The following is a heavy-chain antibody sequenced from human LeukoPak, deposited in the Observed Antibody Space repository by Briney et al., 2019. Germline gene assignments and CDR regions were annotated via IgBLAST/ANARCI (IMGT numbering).Heavy chain of an antibody. Sequence: PGGSLRLSCAASGFTFSSYAMSWVRQAPGKGLEWVSAISGSGGSTYYADSVKGRFTISRDNSKNTLYLQMNSLRAEDTAVYYCAKDFSRCGGDCYSHSGGSFFGYWGQGTLVTVSS. V-gene: IGHV3-23*01. CDR2: ISGSGGST. J-gene: IGHJ4*02. D-gene: IGHD2-21*01. CDR1: GFTFSSYA. CDR3: AKDFSRCGGDCYSHSGGSFFGY.